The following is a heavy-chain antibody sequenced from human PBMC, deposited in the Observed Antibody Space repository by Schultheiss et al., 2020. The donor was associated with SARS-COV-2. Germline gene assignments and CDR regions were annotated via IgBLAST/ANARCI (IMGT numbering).Heavy chain of an antibody. D-gene: IGHD6-13*01. Sequence: GGSLRLSCAASGFTFSSYAMSWVRQAPGKWLEWVSAISGSGGSTYYADSVKGRFTISRDNSKNTLYLQMNSLRAEDTAVYYCARVGSSWYGGYYYYYYGMDVWGQGTTVTVSS. CDR1: GFTFSSYA. V-gene: IGHV3-23*01. CDR3: ARVGSSWYGGYYYYYYGMDV. J-gene: IGHJ6*02. CDR2: ISGSGGST.